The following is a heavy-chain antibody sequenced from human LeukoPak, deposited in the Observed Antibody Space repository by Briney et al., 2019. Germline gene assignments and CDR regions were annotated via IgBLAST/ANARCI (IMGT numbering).Heavy chain of an antibody. Sequence: GGSLRLSCAASGFTFSRYAMSWVRQAPGKGLEWVANIKQDGSEKYYVDSVKGRFTISRDNAKNSLYLQMNSLRAEDTAVYYCARDQEWLDYYDYWGQGTLVTVSS. CDR1: GFTFSRYA. CDR2: IKQDGSEK. D-gene: IGHD6-19*01. CDR3: ARDQEWLDYYDY. J-gene: IGHJ4*02. V-gene: IGHV3-7*01.